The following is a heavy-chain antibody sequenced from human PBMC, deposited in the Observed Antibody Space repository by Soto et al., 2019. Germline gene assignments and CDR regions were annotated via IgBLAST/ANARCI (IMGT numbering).Heavy chain of an antibody. CDR2: INGGNGAT. J-gene: IGHJ3*01. Sequence: QVQLVQSGAEGQKPGASVTVSCKASGYIFSSYAIHWVRQAPGQRLEWMGWINGGNGATKYSQRFQARVTFSRDTSASTAYMELSSLTSEDTAVYYCARDDYDDAFALWGQGTMVTVSS. D-gene: IGHD4-17*01. CDR1: GYIFSSYA. V-gene: IGHV1-3*01. CDR3: ARDDYDDAFAL.